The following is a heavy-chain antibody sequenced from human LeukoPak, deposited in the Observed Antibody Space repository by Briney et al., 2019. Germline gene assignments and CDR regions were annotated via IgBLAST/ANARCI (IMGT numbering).Heavy chain of an antibody. V-gene: IGHV4-59*01. CDR2: IYYSGST. Sequence: SETLSLTCTLSCGSIRRYYWSWIRQPPGKRLEWIGYIYYSGSTNYNPSLKSRVTISVDTSKNQFSLKLSSVTAADTAVYYCASAEYYDFWSGHFDYWGQGTLVTVSS. J-gene: IGHJ4*02. CDR3: ASAEYYDFWSGHFDY. D-gene: IGHD3-3*01. CDR1: CGSIRRYY.